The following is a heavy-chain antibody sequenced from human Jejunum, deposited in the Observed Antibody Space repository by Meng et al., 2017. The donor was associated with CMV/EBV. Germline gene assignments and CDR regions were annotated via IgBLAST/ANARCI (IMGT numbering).Heavy chain of an antibody. CDR3: TRDYPFTVISTPFDY. Sequence: SGFTLNIYGMNWVRQAPGKGLEWVSSISSRSDYIYYADSVKGRFTISRDNAKNSLFLQMNSLRAEDTAVYYCTRDYPFTVISTPFDYWGQGTLVTVSS. CDR1: GFTLNIYG. V-gene: IGHV3-21*06. D-gene: IGHD4-11*01. J-gene: IGHJ4*02. CDR2: ISSRSDYI.